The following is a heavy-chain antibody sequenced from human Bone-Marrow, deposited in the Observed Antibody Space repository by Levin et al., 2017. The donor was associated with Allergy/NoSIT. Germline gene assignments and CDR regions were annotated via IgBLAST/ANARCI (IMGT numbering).Heavy chain of an antibody. CDR1: GYTFTEYY. V-gene: IGHV1-2*02. D-gene: IGHD6-13*01. CDR3: ARRLGSAGDYFYGMDF. CDR2: INPNSGGT. J-gene: IGHJ6*02. Sequence: GESLKISCQASGYTFTEYYIHWVRQAPGQGLEWMGWINPNSGGTNYPQKFRGRVTMTSDTSGRTASMELSGLSSDDTAVYYCARRLGSAGDYFYGMDFWGQGTTVTVSS.